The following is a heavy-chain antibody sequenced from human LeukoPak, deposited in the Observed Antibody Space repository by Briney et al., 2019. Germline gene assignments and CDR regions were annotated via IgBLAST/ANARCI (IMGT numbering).Heavy chain of an antibody. J-gene: IGHJ4*02. Sequence: GGSLRLSCAASGFTFSSYWMSWVRQAPGKGLEGVANIKQGGSDKYYEDSVKGRFTISRDNAKNSLYLQMNSLRAEDTAVYYCAREGSDTPLDYWGQGTLVTVSS. V-gene: IGHV3-7*05. CDR3: AREGSDTPLDY. CDR1: GFTFSSYW. CDR2: IKQGGSDK. D-gene: IGHD2-2*02.